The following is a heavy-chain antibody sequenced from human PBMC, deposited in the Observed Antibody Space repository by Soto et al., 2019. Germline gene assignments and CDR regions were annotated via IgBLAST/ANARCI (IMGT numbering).Heavy chain of an antibody. CDR2: IYYSGST. V-gene: IGHV4-61*08. D-gene: IGHD5-18*01. J-gene: IGHJ5*02. Sequence: PSETLSLTCTVSGGSVSSGDYYWSWIRQPPGKGLEWIGNIYYSGSTNYNPSLKSRATISVDTSKNQFSLKVSSATAADTAVYYCARSPVDTSMIYWFDPWGQGTLVTGSS. CDR1: GGSVSSGDYY. CDR3: ARSPVDTSMIYWFDP.